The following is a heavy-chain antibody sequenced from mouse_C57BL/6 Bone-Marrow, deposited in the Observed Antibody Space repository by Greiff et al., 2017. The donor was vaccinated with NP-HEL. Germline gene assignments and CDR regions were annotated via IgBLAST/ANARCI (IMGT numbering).Heavy chain of an antibody. CDR1: GFSFNTYA. CDR2: IRSKSNNYAT. J-gene: IGHJ2*01. V-gene: IGHV10-1*01. CDR3: VRGFYYDYDYFDY. Sequence: DVMLVESGGGLVQPKGSLKLSCAASGFSFNTYAMNWVSQAPGKGLEWVARIRSKSNNYATYYADSVKDRFTISRDASESMLYLQMNNLKTEDTAMYDCVRGFYYDYDYFDYWGQGTTLTVSS. D-gene: IGHD2-4*01.